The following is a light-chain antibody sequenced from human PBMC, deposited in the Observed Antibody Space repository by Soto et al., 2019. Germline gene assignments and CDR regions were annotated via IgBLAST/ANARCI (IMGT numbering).Light chain of an antibody. CDR1: QSISSTY. CDR2: GAS. V-gene: IGKV3-20*01. J-gene: IGKJ2*01. Sequence: EIVLTQSPGTLSLSPGERATLSCRASQSISSTYLAWYQQKPGQAPRLLIYGASSRASGIPDRFSGSGSGTDFTLIISRLEPEDFVVYYCQQFGSSPLYTFGRGTKLEIK. CDR3: QQFGSSPLYT.